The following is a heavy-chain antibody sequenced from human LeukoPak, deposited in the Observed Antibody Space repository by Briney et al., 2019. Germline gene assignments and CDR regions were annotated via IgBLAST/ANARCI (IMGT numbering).Heavy chain of an antibody. D-gene: IGHD3-10*01. J-gene: IGHJ5*02. CDR3: AKDLSYGSPWFDP. V-gene: IGHV3-33*06. CDR1: GFTFSSYG. Sequence: GGSLRLSCATSGFTFSSYGMHWVRQAPGQGLEWVADICYDGSKTYYADSVKGRFTISRDYSKNTLYLQMNNLRSEDTAVYYCAKDLSYGSPWFDPWGQGTLVTVSS. CDR2: ICYDGSKT.